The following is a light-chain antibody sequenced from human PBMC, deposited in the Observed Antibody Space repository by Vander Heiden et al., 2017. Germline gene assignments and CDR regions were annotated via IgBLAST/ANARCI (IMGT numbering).Light chain of an antibody. CDR1: QSVLYSHNNKNY. V-gene: IGKV4-1*01. CDR3: QQNYSTPQT. CDR2: WAS. Sequence: ILITQSPHSLAVSLSETPTLNYKSSQSVLYSHNNKNYLAWYQQKPGQPPKLLIYWASTRESGVPDRFSGSGSGTDFTLTISSLQAEDVAVYYCQQNYSTPQTFGQGTKLEIK. J-gene: IGKJ2*01.